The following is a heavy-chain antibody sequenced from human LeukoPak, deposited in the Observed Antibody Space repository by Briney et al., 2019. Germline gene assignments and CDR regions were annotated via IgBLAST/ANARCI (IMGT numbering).Heavy chain of an antibody. CDR1: GYTFTGYY. D-gene: IGHD2-2*01. Sequence: ASVKVSCKASGYTFTGYYMHRVRQAPGQGLEWMGWINPNSGGTNYAQKFQGRVTMTRDTSISTAYMELSRLRSDDTAVYYCAREGYCSSTSCYGGNAFDIWGQGTMVTVSS. CDR2: INPNSGGT. J-gene: IGHJ3*02. V-gene: IGHV1-2*02. CDR3: AREGYCSSTSCYGGNAFDI.